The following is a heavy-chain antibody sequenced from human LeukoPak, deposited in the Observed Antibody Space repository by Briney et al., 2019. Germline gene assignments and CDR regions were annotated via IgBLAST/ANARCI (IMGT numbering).Heavy chain of an antibody. J-gene: IGHJ4*02. CDR3: ARGPKDIVVVVAAFYFDY. CDR2: INHSGST. CDR1: GGSFSGYY. V-gene: IGHV4-34*01. D-gene: IGHD2-15*01. Sequence: SETLSLTCAVYGGSFSGYYWSWIRQPPGKGLEWIGEINHSGSTNYNPSLKSRVTISVDTSKNQFSLKLSSVTAADTAVYYCARGPKDIVVVVAAFYFDYWGQGTLVTVSS.